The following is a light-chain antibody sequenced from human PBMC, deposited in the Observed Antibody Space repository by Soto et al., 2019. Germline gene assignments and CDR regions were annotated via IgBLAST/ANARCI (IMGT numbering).Light chain of an antibody. J-gene: IGLJ2*01. V-gene: IGLV1-51*01. CDR2: DNS. CDR1: SSNIGKNY. Sequence: QSVLTQPPSVSAAPGQKVTISCSGSSSNIGKNYVSWYQQLPGTAPKLLIYDNSKRPSGITDRFSGSKSGTSATLGITGLQTGDEADYYCGTWDSSLSAVVFGGGTKVTVL. CDR3: GTWDSSLSAVV.